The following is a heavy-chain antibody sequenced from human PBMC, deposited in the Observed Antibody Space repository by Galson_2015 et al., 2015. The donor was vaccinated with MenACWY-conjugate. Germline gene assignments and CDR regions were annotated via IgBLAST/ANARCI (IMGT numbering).Heavy chain of an antibody. D-gene: IGHD1-26*01. CDR3: ARLGGNYRTPTHFDY. Sequence: SLRLSCAASGFTFSTYWMHWVRQAPGKGLVWVSRINSDGRSTSYADSVKGRFTISRDNAKNPLYLQMNSLRAEDTAVYYCARLGGNYRTPTHFDYWDQGTLVTVSA. V-gene: IGHV3-74*01. CDR1: GFTFSTYW. J-gene: IGHJ4*02. CDR2: INSDGRST.